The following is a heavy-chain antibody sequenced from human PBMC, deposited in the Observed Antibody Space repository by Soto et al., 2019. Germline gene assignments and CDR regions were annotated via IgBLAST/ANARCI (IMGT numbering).Heavy chain of an antibody. Sequence: EVQLVESGGGLVQPGGSLRLSCAASGFTVSSHYMSWVRQAPGKGLEWASVIYSGGTTYYAKSVTGRFIISRDNSKSTVYLQMNSLRSEDTAIYYCARDRAISDYRSSGALGLWGQGTLVSVSS. V-gene: IGHV3-66*01. J-gene: IGHJ4*02. D-gene: IGHD6-6*01. CDR2: IYSGGTT. CDR3: ARDRAISDYRSSGALGL. CDR1: GFTVSSHY.